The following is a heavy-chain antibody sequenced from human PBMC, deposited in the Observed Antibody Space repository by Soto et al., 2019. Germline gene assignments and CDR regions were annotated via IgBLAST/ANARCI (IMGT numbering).Heavy chain of an antibody. CDR1: GFNFSSYA. Sequence: GGSLRLSCAASGFNFSSYAMHWVRQAPGKGLEWVAVISYDGSNKYYADSVKGRFTISRDNSKNTLYLQMNSLRAEDTAVYYCAREEYEYGMDVWGQGTTVTVSS. V-gene: IGHV3-30-3*01. J-gene: IGHJ6*02. D-gene: IGHD2-2*01. CDR3: AREEYEYGMDV. CDR2: ISYDGSNK.